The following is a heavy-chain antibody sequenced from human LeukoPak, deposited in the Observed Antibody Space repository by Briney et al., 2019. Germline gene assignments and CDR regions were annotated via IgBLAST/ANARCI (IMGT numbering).Heavy chain of an antibody. J-gene: IGHJ6*02. V-gene: IGHV4-61*02. CDR3: TRDKELPAPYYYYGMDV. CDR2: IYTSGST. CDR1: GGSISSGSYY. Sequence: SQTLSLTCTVSGGSISSGSYYWSWIRQPAGTGLEWIGRIYTSGSTNYNPSLKSRVTISVDTSKNQFSLKLSSVTAADTAVYYCTRDKELPAPYYYYGMDVWGQGTTVTVFS. D-gene: IGHD1-26*01.